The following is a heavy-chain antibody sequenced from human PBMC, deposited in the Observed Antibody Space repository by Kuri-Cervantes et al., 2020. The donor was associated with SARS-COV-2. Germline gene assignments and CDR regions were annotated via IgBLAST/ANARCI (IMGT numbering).Heavy chain of an antibody. CDR2: IYNSGST. CDR3: VTSLPRSGWDGEDAFDI. CDR1: GDSITSSSYY. D-gene: IGHD6-19*01. J-gene: IGHJ3*02. V-gene: IGHV4-39*01. Sequence: SETQSLTCTVSGDSITSSSYYWGWIRQPPGKGLEWIGNIYNSGSTYYNPSLKSRVTISVDTSKKQFSLRLSSVTAADAAVYYCVTSLPRSGWDGEDAFDIWGQGTMVTVSS.